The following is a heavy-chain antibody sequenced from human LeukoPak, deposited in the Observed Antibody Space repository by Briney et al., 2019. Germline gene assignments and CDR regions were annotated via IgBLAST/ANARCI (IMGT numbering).Heavy chain of an antibody. J-gene: IGHJ4*02. CDR1: GGSISSYF. CDR2: IYYTGST. Sequence: SETLSLTCTVSGGSISSYFWSWIRQPPGKGLEWIGYIYYTGSTNFNPSLKSRVTISVDTSKNQFSLKLSSVTAADTAVYYCARGGTYYPHWGQGTLVTVSS. D-gene: IGHD1-26*01. CDR3: ARGGTYYPH. V-gene: IGHV4-59*01.